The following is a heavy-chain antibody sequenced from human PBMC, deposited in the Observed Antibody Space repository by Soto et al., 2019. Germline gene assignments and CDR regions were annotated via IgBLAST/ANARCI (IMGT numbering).Heavy chain of an antibody. J-gene: IGHJ4*02. CDR3: ARVRRAGQVDY. D-gene: IGHD6-13*01. CDR1: GGSISSSSYY. Sequence: SETLSLTCTVSGGSISSSSYYWGWIRQPPGKGLEWIGSIYYSGSTYYNPSLKSRVTISVDTSKNQFSLKLSSVTAADTAVYYCARVRRAGQVDYWGQGILVTVSS. CDR2: IYYSGST. V-gene: IGHV4-39*01.